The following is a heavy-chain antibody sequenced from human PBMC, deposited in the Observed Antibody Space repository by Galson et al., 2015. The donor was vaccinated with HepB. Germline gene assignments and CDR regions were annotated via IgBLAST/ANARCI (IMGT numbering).Heavy chain of an antibody. Sequence: LRLSCAASGFTFSSYAMHWVRQAPGKGLEWVAVISYDGSNKYYADSVKGRFTISRDNSKNTLYLQMNSLRAEDTAVYYCARDVAAYSSSFDYWGQGTLVTVSS. D-gene: IGHD6-13*01. CDR1: GFTFSSYA. CDR3: ARDVAAYSSSFDY. CDR2: ISYDGSNK. V-gene: IGHV3-30*04. J-gene: IGHJ4*02.